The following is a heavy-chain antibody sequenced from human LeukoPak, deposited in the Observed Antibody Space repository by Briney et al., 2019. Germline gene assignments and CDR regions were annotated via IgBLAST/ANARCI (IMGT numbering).Heavy chain of an antibody. V-gene: IGHV3-9*01. Sequence: QTGGSLRLSCAASGFTFDDYAMHWVRQAPGKGLEWVSGISWNSGSIGYADSVKGRFTISRDNAKNSLYLQMNSLRGEDTALYYCAKDLQQWLALGFDYWGQGTLVTVSS. CDR2: ISWNSGSI. CDR3: AKDLQQWLALGFDY. D-gene: IGHD6-19*01. CDR1: GFTFDDYA. J-gene: IGHJ4*02.